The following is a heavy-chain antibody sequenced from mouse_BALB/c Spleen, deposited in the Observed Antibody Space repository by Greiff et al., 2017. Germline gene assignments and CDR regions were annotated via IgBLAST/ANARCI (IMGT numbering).Heavy chain of an antibody. CDR3: ARDDGYFFAY. CDR2: ISYSGST. V-gene: IGHV3-2*02. Sequence: EVQLVESGPGLVKPSQSLSLTCTVTGYSITSDYAWNWIRQFPGNKLEWMGYISYSGSTSYNPSLKSRISITRDTSKNQFFLQLNSVTTEDTATYYCARDDGYFFAYWGQGTLVTVSA. D-gene: IGHD2-3*01. CDR1: GYSITSDYA. J-gene: IGHJ3*01.